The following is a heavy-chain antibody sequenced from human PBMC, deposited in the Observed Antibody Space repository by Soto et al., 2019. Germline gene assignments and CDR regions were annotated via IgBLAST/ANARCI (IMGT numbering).Heavy chain of an antibody. CDR3: ARLVRGSYDILTGYSYYYGMDV. Sequence: QLQLQESGPGLVKPSETLSLTCTVSGGSISSSSYYWGWIRQPPGKGLEWIGSIYYSGSTYYNPSLKSRVTISVDTSKNQFSLKLSSVTAADTAVYYCARLVRGSYDILTGYSYYYGMDVWGQGTTVTDSS. CDR2: IYYSGST. D-gene: IGHD3-9*01. V-gene: IGHV4-39*01. J-gene: IGHJ6*02. CDR1: GGSISSSSYY.